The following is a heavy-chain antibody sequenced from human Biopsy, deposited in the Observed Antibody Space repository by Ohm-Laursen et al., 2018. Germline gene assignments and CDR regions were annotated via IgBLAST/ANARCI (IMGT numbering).Heavy chain of an antibody. CDR1: GYNFDIYP. CDR2: IVPLFETT. J-gene: IGHJ4*02. CDR3: AKAGQTSGEYVVPRHFDS. D-gene: IGHD2-15*01. V-gene: IGHV1-69*06. Sequence: SSVKVSCKASGYNFDIYPLFWVRQAPGQGFEWMGGIVPLFETTDSAQKFQGRVTITADRSTTTAYIELSGLTPEDTAIYYCAKAGQTSGEYVVPRHFDSWGQGTRVTVSS.